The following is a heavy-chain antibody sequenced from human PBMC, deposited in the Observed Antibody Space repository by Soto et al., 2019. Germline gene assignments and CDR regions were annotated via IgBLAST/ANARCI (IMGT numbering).Heavy chain of an antibody. CDR1: GFTFSSYS. J-gene: IGHJ4*02. V-gene: IGHV3-21*01. CDR2: ISSSSSYI. Sequence: EHLVQSGGGVVQPGGSLRLSCAASGFTFSSYSMNWVRQAPGKGLEWVSSISSSSSYIYYADSVKGRFTISRDNAKNSLYLQMNSLRAEDTAVYYCARDFRARSGGGFDYWGQGTLVTVSS. CDR3: ARDFRARSGGGFDY. D-gene: IGHD6-25*01.